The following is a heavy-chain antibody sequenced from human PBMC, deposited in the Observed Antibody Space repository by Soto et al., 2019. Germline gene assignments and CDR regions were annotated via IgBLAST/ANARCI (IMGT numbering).Heavy chain of an antibody. CDR1: GGSISSGGYY. D-gene: IGHD4-17*01. J-gene: IGHJ4*02. CDR2: ISYSGGT. V-gene: IGHV4-31*03. Sequence: SETLSLTCTVSGGSISSGGYYWSWVRQHPGKGLEWIGFISYSGGTYYNPSLKSRVAISVDTSKNHFSLKLNSVTAADTAVYYCARRLNYVDYYFDYRGQGTLVTVSS. CDR3: ARRLNYVDYYFDY.